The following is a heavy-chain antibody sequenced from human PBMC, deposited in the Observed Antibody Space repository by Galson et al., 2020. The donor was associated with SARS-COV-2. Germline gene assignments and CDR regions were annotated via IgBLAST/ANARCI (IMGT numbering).Heavy chain of an antibody. J-gene: IGHJ6*02. Sequence: GGSLRLSCAASGFTFRNYWMHWVRQAPGKGLVWVSRINSDESSASYADSVKGRFTISRDNAENTLSLQMNSLRAEDTAVYYCASLAVTGPYYYGLDVWGQGTTVTVSS. CDR3: ASLAVTGPYYYGLDV. V-gene: IGHV3-74*01. D-gene: IGHD6-19*01. CDR2: INSDESSA. CDR1: GFTFRNYW.